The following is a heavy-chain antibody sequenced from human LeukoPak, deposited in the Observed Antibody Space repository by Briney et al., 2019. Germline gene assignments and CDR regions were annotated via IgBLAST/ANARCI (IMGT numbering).Heavy chain of an antibody. CDR3: ARGSGIQVWSGLDY. J-gene: IGHJ4*02. D-gene: IGHD3-10*01. CDR1: GFTFSSCS. Sequence: PGRSLRLSCAASGFTFSSCSMSWVRQPPGKGLEWVSSISSGGSYIYYADSLKDRFTISRDNAKNSLFLQMNSLRAEDTAVYYCARGSGIQVWSGLDYWGQGTLVTVSS. V-gene: IGHV3-21*01. CDR2: ISSGGSYI.